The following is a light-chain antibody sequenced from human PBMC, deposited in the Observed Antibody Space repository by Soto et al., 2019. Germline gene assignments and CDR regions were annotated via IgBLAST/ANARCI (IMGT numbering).Light chain of an antibody. CDR3: SSYKFSTTLRV. V-gene: IGLV2-14*01. Sequence: QSALTQPASVSVSPGQSITLSCAGTTNDIGSYNYVSWFQQHPGEAPKLIIFEVTHRPSGISTRFSGSKSGNTASLTISDLQAEDEALYYCSSYKFSTTLRVFGGGTQLTVL. CDR2: EVT. J-gene: IGLJ3*02. CDR1: TNDIGSYNY.